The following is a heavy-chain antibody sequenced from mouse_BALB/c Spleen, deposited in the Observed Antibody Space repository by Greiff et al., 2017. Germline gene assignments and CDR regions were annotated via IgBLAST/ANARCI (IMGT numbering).Heavy chain of an antibody. CDR2: IDPANGNT. CDR3: ASVYYGSSSYAMDY. Sequence: VQLQQSGAELVKPGASVKLSCTASGFNIKDTYMHWVKQRPEQGLEWIGRIDPANGNTKYDPKFQGKATITADTSSNTAYLQLSSLTSEDTAVYYCASVYYGSSSYAMDYWGQGTSVTVSS. V-gene: IGHV14-3*02. J-gene: IGHJ4*01. D-gene: IGHD1-1*01. CDR1: GFNIKDTY.